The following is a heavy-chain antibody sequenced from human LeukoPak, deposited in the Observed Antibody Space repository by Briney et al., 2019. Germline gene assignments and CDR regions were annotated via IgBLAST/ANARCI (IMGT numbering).Heavy chain of an antibody. D-gene: IGHD4-17*01. Sequence: SETLSLTCTVSGDSINSYYWSWIRQPPGKGLEWLGYIYYRGSANYNPSLKSRVTISIDTSKNQFSLKLTSVTAADTAVYYCARLLRDWFDSWGQGTLVTVSS. J-gene: IGHJ5*01. CDR1: GDSINSYY. CDR2: IYYRGSA. CDR3: ARLLRDWFDS. V-gene: IGHV4-59*08.